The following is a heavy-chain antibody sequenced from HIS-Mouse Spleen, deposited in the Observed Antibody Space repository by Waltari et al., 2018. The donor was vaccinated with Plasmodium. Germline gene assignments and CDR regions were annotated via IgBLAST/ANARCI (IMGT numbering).Heavy chain of an antibody. CDR3: ARVLGYKAAAGTFVEYFQH. Sequence: QVQLVQSGAEVKKPGASVKVSCKASGYTFTGYYMHWVRQAPGQGLEWRGWINPNRGGTNYAQKCQGRVTMTRETSSSTAYMELSRLRSDDTAVYYCARVLGYKAAAGTFVEYFQHWGQGTLVTVSS. V-gene: IGHV1-2*02. CDR2: INPNRGGT. D-gene: IGHD6-13*01. J-gene: IGHJ1*01. CDR1: GYTFTGYY.